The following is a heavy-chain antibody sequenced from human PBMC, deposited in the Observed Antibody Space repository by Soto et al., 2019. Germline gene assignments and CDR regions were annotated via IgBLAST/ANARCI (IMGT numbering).Heavy chain of an antibody. Sequence: QVQLQESGPGLVKPSGTLSLTCVVSGDSISSNVWWSWVRQPPGKGLEWIGEVYHNGLTNYNSSLRSRFTMSVDTSKNQFSLKLTSVTAADTAIYYCARDAAVPGETDRFDYWGQGILVTVSS. CDR2: VYHNGLT. V-gene: IGHV4-4*02. D-gene: IGHD6-19*01. CDR3: ARDAAVPGETDRFDY. CDR1: GDSISSNVW. J-gene: IGHJ4*02.